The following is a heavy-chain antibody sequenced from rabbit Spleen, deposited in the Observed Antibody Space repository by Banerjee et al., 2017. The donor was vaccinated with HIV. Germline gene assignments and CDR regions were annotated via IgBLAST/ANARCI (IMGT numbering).Heavy chain of an antibody. Sequence: QSLEESGGDLVKPGASLTLTCIASGVSFSGNSYICWVRQAPGKGLEWIVCIDTGSSGFTYYASWAKGRFTISKTSSTTVTLQMTSLIAADTATYFCARDLAGVIGWNFNLWGQGTLVTVS. CDR2: IDTGSSGFT. V-gene: IGHV1S40*01. CDR3: ARDLAGVIGWNFNL. D-gene: IGHD4-1*01. J-gene: IGHJ4*01. CDR1: GVSFSGNSY.